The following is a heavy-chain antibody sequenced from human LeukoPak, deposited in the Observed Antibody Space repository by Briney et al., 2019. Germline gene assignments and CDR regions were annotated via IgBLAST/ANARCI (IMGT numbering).Heavy chain of an antibody. CDR2: ISNSGST. Sequence: SETLSFTCAVSGGYANRGTFSWTWIRKPPGEGLEWIGYISNSGSTNYHPSRKSRVTISSDTSKTQFTLKLTSVTAADTAVYYCARSPSGYRFDSWGQGTLVTVSS. J-gene: IGHJ4*02. D-gene: IGHD3-22*01. CDR3: ARSPSGYRFDS. V-gene: IGHV4-61*01. CDR1: GGYANRGTFS.